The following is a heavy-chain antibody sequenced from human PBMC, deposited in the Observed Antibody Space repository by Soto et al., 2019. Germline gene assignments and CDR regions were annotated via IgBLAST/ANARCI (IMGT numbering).Heavy chain of an antibody. V-gene: IGHV4-59*01. CDR2: FHYIANT. CDR1: GDSISTYD. Sequence: QVQLQESGPGLVKPSETLSLTCTVSGDSISTYDWSWIRQPPGKGLEGMGYFHYIANTNYNPSLKSRITISVATSQNQFSLRSTSVTDADTAVYYCAKTKEGGFDPWGQGILVTVSS. J-gene: IGHJ5*02. CDR3: AKTKEGGFDP. D-gene: IGHD3-16*01.